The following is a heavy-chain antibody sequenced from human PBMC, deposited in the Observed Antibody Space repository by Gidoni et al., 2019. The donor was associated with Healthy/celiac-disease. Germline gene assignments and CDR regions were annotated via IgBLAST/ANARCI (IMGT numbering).Heavy chain of an antibody. V-gene: IGHV4-34*01. CDR2: INHSGST. D-gene: IGHD6-19*01. CDR1: GGSFSGYY. CDR3: ASRTPVGGWLDY. Sequence: QVQLQQWGAGLLKPSETLSLTCAVYGGSFSGYYWSWIRQPPGKGLEWIGEINHSGSTNYNPSLKSRVTISVDTSKNQFSLKLSSVTAADTAVYYCASRTPVGGWLDYWGQGTLVTVSS. J-gene: IGHJ4*02.